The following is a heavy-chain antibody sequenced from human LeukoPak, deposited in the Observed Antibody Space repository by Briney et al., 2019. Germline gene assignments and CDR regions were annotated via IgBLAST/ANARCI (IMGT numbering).Heavy chain of an antibody. J-gene: IGHJ4*02. CDR3: ARHAGYCSGGSCHDY. V-gene: IGHV4-59*08. CDR2: IYYSGST. Sequence: SETLSLTCTVSGGSISSYYWSWIRQPPGKGLEWIGYIYYSGSTNYNPSLKSRVTISVDTSKNQFSLKLSSVTAADTAVYYCARHAGYCSGGSCHDYWGQGTLVTVSS. CDR1: GGSISSYY. D-gene: IGHD2-15*01.